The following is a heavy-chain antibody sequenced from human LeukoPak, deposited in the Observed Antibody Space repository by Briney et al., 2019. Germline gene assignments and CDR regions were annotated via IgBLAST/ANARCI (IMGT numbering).Heavy chain of an antibody. CDR2: IYWDDDM. V-gene: IGHV2-5*02. J-gene: IGHJ4*02. CDR1: GFSFTTSGVA. Sequence: SGPTLVKPTETLTLTCTFSGFSFTTSGVAVGWGRQPPGEALQWLALIYWDDDMRYSPSLESRLTINKDTSKKQVVLTMINMDPADTATYYCTHSGVWFGESSFDYWGQGTPVTFSS. CDR3: THSGVWFGESSFDY. D-gene: IGHD3-10*01.